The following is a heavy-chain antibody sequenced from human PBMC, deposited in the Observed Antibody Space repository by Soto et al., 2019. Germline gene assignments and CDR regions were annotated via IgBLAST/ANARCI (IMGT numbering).Heavy chain of an antibody. J-gene: IGHJ6*03. CDR3: ARTTEDIVLMVYAPNMDV. CDR1: GGSISIIIYY. Sequence: SETLSLTCTVSGGSISIIIYYWGWIRHPPGRGLEWIGSIYYSGSTYSNPSLKSRVTISVDTSKNQFSLKLSSVTAADTAVYYCARTTEDIVLMVYAPNMDVWGKGTTVTVSS. D-gene: IGHD2-8*01. CDR2: IYYSGST. V-gene: IGHV4-39*01.